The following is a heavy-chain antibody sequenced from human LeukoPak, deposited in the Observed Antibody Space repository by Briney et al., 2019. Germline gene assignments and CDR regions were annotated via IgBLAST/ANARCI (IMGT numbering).Heavy chain of an antibody. D-gene: IGHD6-6*01. CDR1: GFTFSSYS. J-gene: IGHJ6*02. CDR2: ISSSSSTI. CDR3: AAPFSYYYGMDV. V-gene: IGHV3-48*01. Sequence: PGGSLRLSCAASGFTFSSYSMNWVRQAPGKGLEWVSYISSSSSTIYYADSVKGRFTISRDNSKNTLYLQMNSLRAEDTAVYYCAAPFSYYYGMDVWGQGTTVTVSS.